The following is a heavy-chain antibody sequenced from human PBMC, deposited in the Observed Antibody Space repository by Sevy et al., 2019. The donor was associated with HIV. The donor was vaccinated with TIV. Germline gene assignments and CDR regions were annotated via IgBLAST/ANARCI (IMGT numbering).Heavy chain of an antibody. CDR1: GFTFTSYW. V-gene: IGHV3-7*01. Sequence: GGSLRLSCAASGFTFTSYWMTWVRQAPGKGLECVASINEDGSGKYYMDSVMGRFTISRDNAKNSLYLQMDSLRAEDTAVFYCVRDRGYFKDWGQGTLVTVSS. J-gene: IGHJ1*01. CDR2: INEDGSGK. D-gene: IGHD6-25*01. CDR3: VRDRGYFKD.